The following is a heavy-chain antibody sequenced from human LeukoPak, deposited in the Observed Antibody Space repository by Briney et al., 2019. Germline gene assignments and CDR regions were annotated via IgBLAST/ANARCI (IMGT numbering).Heavy chain of an antibody. CDR2: IYYSGST. D-gene: IGHD3-3*01. V-gene: IGHV4-39*07. J-gene: IGHJ5*02. Sequence: PSETLSLTCTVSGGSISSSSYYWGWIRQPPGKGLEWIGSIYYSGSTYYNPSLKSRVTISVDTSKNQFSLKLSSVTAADTAVYYCARAERNYDFWSGYFDWFDPWGQGTLVTVSS. CDR1: GGSISSSSYY. CDR3: ARAERNYDFWSGYFDWFDP.